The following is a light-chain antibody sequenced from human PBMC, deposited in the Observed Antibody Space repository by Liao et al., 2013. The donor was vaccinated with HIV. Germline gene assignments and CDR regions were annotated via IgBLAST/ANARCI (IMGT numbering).Light chain of an antibody. CDR1: NIGSKS. CDR3: QAWDRNTAI. V-gene: IGLV3-21*01. J-gene: IGLJ2*01. Sequence: SYVLTQPPSVSVAPGKTARITCGGNNIGSKSVHWYQQKPGQAPMLVIYYDRDRPSGIPERFSGSNSGNTATLTISRVEAGDEADYYCQAWDRNTAIFGGGTKLTVL. CDR2: YDR.